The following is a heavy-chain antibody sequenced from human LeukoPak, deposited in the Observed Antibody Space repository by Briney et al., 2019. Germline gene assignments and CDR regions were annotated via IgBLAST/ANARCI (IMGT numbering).Heavy chain of an antibody. J-gene: IGHJ3*02. CDR2: ILHNGDST. CDR1: GFTCSTYV. V-gene: IGHV3-23*01. Sequence: QSGGSLRLSCAASGFTCSTYVMSWVRQAPGKGLEWLSLILHNGDSTYYADSVKGRFTISRDNSKNTLYLQMNSLRAEDTAVYYCARLSSFAFDIWGQGTMVTVSS. CDR3: ARLSSFAFDI. D-gene: IGHD3-16*02.